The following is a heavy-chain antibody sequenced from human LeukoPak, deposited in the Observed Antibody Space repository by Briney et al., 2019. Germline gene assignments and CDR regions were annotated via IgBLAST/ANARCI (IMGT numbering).Heavy chain of an antibody. CDR2: ITTSTLYI. Sequence: GVLRLSCAASGFTFRSYSMTWVRQAPGKGLEWVSSITTSTLYIYYADSVKGRFTISRDNAKNSLYLQMNSLRAEDTAVYYCARGGPRIAVAGMVDYWGQGTLVTVSS. CDR1: GFTFRSYS. D-gene: IGHD6-19*01. CDR3: ARGGPRIAVAGMVDY. V-gene: IGHV3-21*06. J-gene: IGHJ4*02.